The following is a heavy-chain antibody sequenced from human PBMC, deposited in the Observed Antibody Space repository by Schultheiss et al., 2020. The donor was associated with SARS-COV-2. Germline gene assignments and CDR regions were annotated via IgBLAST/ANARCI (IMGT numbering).Heavy chain of an antibody. CDR2: IYYSGST. CDR1: GGSISRSSYY. CDR3: ARHKEQWLVRGDFDY. D-gene: IGHD6-19*01. V-gene: IGHV4-39*01. J-gene: IGHJ4*02. Sequence: SETLSLTCTVSGGSISRSSYYWGWIRQPPGKGLEWIGSIYYSGSTYYNPSLKSRVTISVDTSKNQFSLKLSSVTAADTAVYYCARHKEQWLVRGDFDYWGQGTLVTVSS.